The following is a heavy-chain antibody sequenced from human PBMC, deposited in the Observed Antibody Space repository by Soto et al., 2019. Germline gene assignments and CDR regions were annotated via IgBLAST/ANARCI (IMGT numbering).Heavy chain of an antibody. J-gene: IGHJ5*02. CDR3: ARGGRYGSSTSCYRLYNWFDP. V-gene: IGHV4-34*01. CDR2: INHSGST. D-gene: IGHD2-2*02. CDR1: AGSFSGYY. Sequence: SEVMPVTCPVEAGSFSGYYWSWILKPRVKGLDLIGEINHSGSTNYNPSLKSRVTISVDTSKNQFSLKLSSVTAADTAVYYCARGGRYGSSTSCYRLYNWFDPCGQGTLVTVS.